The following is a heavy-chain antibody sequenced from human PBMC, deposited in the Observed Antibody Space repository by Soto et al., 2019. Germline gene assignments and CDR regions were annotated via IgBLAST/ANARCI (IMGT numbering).Heavy chain of an antibody. CDR3: ASAQAGHSYGYGDGDFDI. D-gene: IGHD5-18*01. CDR1: GGTFSSYA. V-gene: IGHV1-69*01. J-gene: IGHJ3*02. Sequence: QVQLVQSGAEVKKPGSSVKVSCKASGGTFSSYAISWVRQAPGQGLEWMGGIIPIFGTSNHAQKFQGRVTITADESTNTASRELCRLTAEDTAISSSASAQAGHSYGYGDGDFDIWGEGTMDIVSS. CDR2: IIPIFGTS.